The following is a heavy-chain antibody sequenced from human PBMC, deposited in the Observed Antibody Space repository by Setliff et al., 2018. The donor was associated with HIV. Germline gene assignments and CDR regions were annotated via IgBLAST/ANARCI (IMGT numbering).Heavy chain of an antibody. D-gene: IGHD6-19*01. J-gene: IGHJ3*02. Sequence: GESLKISCQGSGYSFTSYWIGWVRQMPGKGLEWMGIIYPGDSDTRYSPSFQGQVTISADKSISTAYLQWSSLKASDTAMYYCARDYFKEQWLVQAFDIWGQGTMVTVSS. CDR2: IYPGDSDT. V-gene: IGHV5-51*01. CDR1: GYSFTSYW. CDR3: ARDYFKEQWLVQAFDI.